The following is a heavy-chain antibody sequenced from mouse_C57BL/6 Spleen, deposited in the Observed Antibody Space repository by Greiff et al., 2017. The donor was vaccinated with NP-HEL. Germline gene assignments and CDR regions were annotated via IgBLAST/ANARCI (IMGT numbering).Heavy chain of an antibody. V-gene: IGHV1-59*01. Sequence: QVQLKQPGAELVRPGTSVKLSCKASGYTFTSYWMHWVKQRPGQGLEWIGVIDPSDSYTNYNQKFKGKATLTVDTSSSTAYMQLSSLTSEDSAVYYCARSLRTVVANFDDWGQGTTLTVSS. J-gene: IGHJ2*01. CDR2: IDPSDSYT. D-gene: IGHD1-1*01. CDR1: GYTFTSYW. CDR3: ARSLRTVVANFDD.